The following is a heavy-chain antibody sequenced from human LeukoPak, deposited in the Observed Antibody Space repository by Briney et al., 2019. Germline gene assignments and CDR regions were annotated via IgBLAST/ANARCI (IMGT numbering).Heavy chain of an antibody. D-gene: IGHD4-23*01. CDR1: GGSMSDYY. V-gene: IGHV4-59*08. Sequence: PSETLSLTCTVSGGSMSDYYWGWIRQPPGKRLEWIGHIYYSGSTNYNPSLKSRVTISVDTSKNQFSLKLSSVTAADTAVYYCARLNYGGNHHDYWGQGTLVTVSS. CDR3: ARLNYGGNHHDY. J-gene: IGHJ4*02. CDR2: IYYSGST.